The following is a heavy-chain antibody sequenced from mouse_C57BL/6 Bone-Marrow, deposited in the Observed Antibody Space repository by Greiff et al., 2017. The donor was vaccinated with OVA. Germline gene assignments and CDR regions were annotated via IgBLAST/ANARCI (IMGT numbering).Heavy chain of an antibody. CDR1: GYTFTSYW. CDR3: AREGYYYGSPHSDY. CDR2: IHPNSGST. Sequence: QVQLQQPGAELVKPGASVKLSCKASGYTFTSYWMHWVKQRPGQGLEWIGMIHPNSGSTNYNEKFKSKATLTVDKSSSTAYMQLSSLTSEDSAVYYCAREGYYYGSPHSDYWGQGTTLTVSS. J-gene: IGHJ2*01. V-gene: IGHV1-64*01. D-gene: IGHD1-1*01.